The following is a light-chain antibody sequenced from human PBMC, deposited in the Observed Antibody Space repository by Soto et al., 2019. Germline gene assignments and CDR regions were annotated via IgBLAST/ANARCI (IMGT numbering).Light chain of an antibody. CDR3: ISYTSSSNHVV. CDR2: EVS. J-gene: IGLJ2*01. V-gene: IGLV2-14*01. CDR1: TSDVGGYNY. Sequence: QSALTQPASVSGSPGQSITISCTGTTSDVGGYNYVSWYQQHPGKAPKLMIYEVSDRPSGISNRFSSSKSGNTASLTISGLQAEDEADYYCISYTSSSNHVVFGGGTKLTVL.